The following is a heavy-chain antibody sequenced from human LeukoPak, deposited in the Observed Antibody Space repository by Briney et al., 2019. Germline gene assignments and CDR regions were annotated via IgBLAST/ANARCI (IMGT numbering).Heavy chain of an antibody. V-gene: IGHV4-34*01. CDR2: INHSGST. Sequence: PSETLSLTCAVYSGSFSGYYWSWIRQPPGKGLEWIGEINHSGSTNYNPSLKSRVTISVDTSKNQFSLKLSSVTAADTAVYYCARGVDSSGYYYDLFWGQGTLVTVSS. J-gene: IGHJ4*02. CDR1: SGSFSGYY. D-gene: IGHD3-22*01. CDR3: ARGVDSSGYYYDLF.